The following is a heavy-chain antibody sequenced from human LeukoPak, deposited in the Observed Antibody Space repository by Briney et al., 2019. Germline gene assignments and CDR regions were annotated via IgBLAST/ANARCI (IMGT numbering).Heavy chain of an antibody. CDR3: ASDSANYYDSSGYHHPWIS. D-gene: IGHD3-22*01. V-gene: IGHV1-69*05. J-gene: IGHJ4*02. CDR1: GGTFISYA. CDR2: IIPIFGTA. Sequence: SVKVSCKASGGTFISYAISWVRQAPGQGLEWMGGIIPIFGTANYAQKFQGRVTITTDESTSTAYMELSSLRSEDTAVYYCASDSANYYDSSGYHHPWISWGQGTLVTVSS.